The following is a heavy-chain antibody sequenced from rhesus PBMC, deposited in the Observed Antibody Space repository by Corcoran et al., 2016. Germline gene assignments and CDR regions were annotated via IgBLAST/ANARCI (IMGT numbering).Heavy chain of an antibody. Sequence: QVQLQESGPGLVKPSETLSLTCAVSGGYISGGYEWSWIRRPPGKGLEWIGYIYGSSGSTNYNPSLINRVTISKDTSKNQFSLKLSSVTAADTAVYYCARRGSWLPFDSWGQGVLVTVPS. CDR3: ARRGSWLPFDS. D-gene: IGHD6-25*01. V-gene: IGHV4-76*01. J-gene: IGHJ4*01. CDR1: GGYISGGYE. CDR2: IYGSSGST.